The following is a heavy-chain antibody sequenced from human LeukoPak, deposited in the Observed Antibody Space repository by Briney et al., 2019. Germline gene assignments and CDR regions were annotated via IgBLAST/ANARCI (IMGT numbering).Heavy chain of an antibody. CDR2: IIPIFGTA. CDR3: ARQPGGDSLNWFDP. D-gene: IGHD2-21*01. CDR1: GGTFSSYA. Sequence: ASVKVSCKASGGTFSSYAISWVRQAPGQGLEWMGGIIPIFGTANYAQKFQGRVTITTDESTSTAYMELSSLRSEDTAVYYCARQPGGDSLNWFDPWGQGTLVTVSS. V-gene: IGHV1-69*05. J-gene: IGHJ5*02.